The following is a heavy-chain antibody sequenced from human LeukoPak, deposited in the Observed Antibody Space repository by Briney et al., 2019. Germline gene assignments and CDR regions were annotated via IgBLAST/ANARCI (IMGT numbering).Heavy chain of an antibody. D-gene: IGHD3-10*01. CDR1: GGSISSGSYY. CDR3: ARVTYYYGSGSFYYYMDV. V-gene: IGHV4-61*02. J-gene: IGHJ6*03. CDR2: IYTSGST. Sequence: SETLSLTCTVSGGSISSGSYYWSWIRQPAGKGLEWIGRIYTSGSTSYNPSLKSRVTISVDTSKNQFSLKLSSVTAADTAVYYCARVTYYYGSGSFYYYMDVWGKGTTVTVSS.